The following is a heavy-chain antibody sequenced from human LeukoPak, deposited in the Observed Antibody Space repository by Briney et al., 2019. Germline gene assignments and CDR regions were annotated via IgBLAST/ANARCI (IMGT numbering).Heavy chain of an antibody. CDR2: ISGSGGST. CDR3: AKIPGGSCFRCPYYFDY. CDR1: GFTFSSYA. V-gene: IGHV3-23*01. J-gene: IGHJ4*02. D-gene: IGHD2-15*01. Sequence: GGSLRLSCAASGFTFSSYAMSWVRQAPGKGLEWVSAISGSGGSTYYADSVKGRFTISRDNSKNTLYLQMNSLRAEDTAVYYCAKIPGGSCFRCPYYFDYWGQGTLVTVSS.